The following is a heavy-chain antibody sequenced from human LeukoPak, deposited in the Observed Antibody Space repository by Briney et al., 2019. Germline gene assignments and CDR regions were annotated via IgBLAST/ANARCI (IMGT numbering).Heavy chain of an antibody. V-gene: IGHV1-8*01. D-gene: IGHD2-2*01. Sequence: ASVRVSCKASGYTFTNYDIHWVRQATGQGPEWLGWMRPKNDNTGYAQKFQGRVTMTGSTSISTAYMDLRSLRSDDTAVYYCARDYTVRQVVADYWGQGTLVTVSS. CDR2: MRPKNDNT. J-gene: IGHJ4*02. CDR3: ARDYTVRQVVADY. CDR1: GYTFTNYD.